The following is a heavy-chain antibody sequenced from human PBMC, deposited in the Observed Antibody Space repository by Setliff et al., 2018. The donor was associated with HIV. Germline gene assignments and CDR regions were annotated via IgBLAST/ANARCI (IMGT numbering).Heavy chain of an antibody. Sequence: GESLKISCKGSGYSFTSYWIVWARQMPGKGLEWMGIIYPGDSDTRYSPSFQGQVTISADKSISTAYLQRSSLKASDTAMYYCARHVTAMLPADYWGQGTLVTVSS. J-gene: IGHJ4*02. CDR3: ARHVTAMLPADY. D-gene: IGHD5-18*01. V-gene: IGHV5-51*01. CDR1: GYSFTSYW. CDR2: IYPGDSDT.